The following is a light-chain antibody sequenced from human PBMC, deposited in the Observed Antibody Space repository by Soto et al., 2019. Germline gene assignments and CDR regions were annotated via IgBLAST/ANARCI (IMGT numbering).Light chain of an antibody. CDR1: RSVSSN. V-gene: IGKV3-15*01. Sequence: EIVMTQSPATLSVSPGERATLSCRASRSVSSNLAWYQQKPGQAPTLVIYGASARATGIPARFSGSGSGTEFTLTISSLQSEDFAVYYCQQYNNWPPWTFGQGTKVDIK. J-gene: IGKJ1*01. CDR3: QQYNNWPPWT. CDR2: GAS.